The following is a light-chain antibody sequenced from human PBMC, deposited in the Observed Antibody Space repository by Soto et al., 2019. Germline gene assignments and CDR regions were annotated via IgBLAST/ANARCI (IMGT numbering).Light chain of an antibody. J-gene: IGKJ1*01. Sequence: EVLLTQSPGTLSLSPGERATLSCWASQSVGSYLAWYQQKPGQTPRLLIYGASTRATGIPDRFSGSGSGTDFTRTISSLEPEDFAVYYCQQFDGSAWTFGQGTKVEIK. V-gene: IGKV3-20*01. CDR3: QQFDGSAWT. CDR2: GAS. CDR1: QSVGSY.